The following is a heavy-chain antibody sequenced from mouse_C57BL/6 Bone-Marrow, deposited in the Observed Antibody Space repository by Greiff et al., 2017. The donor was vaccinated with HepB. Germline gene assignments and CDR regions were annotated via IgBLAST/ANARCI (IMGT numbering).Heavy chain of an antibody. J-gene: IGHJ4*01. CDR3: TYYYGSIYYAMDY. CDR1: GFTFSDAW. Sequence: EVQLVESGGGLVQPGGSMKLSCAASGFTFSDAWMDWVRQSPEKGLEWVAEIRNKANNHATYYAESVKGRFTISRDDSKSSVYLQMNSLRAEDTGIYYCTYYYGSIYYAMDYWGQGTSVTVSS. CDR2: IRNKANNHAT. V-gene: IGHV6-6*01. D-gene: IGHD1-1*01.